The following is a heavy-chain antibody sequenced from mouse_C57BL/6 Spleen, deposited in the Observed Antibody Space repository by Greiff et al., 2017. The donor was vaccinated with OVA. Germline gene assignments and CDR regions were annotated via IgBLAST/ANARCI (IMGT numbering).Heavy chain of an antibody. V-gene: IGHV14-4*01. J-gene: IGHJ1*03. CDR1: GFNIKDDY. D-gene: IGHD2-10*02. Sequence: EVQRVESGAELVRPGASVKLSCTASGFNIKDDYMHWVKQRPEQGLEWIGWIDPENGDTEYASKFQGKATITADTSSNTAYLQLSSLTSEDTAVYYCTTPSQGYFDVWGTGTTVTVSS. CDR3: TTPSQGYFDV. CDR2: IDPENGDT.